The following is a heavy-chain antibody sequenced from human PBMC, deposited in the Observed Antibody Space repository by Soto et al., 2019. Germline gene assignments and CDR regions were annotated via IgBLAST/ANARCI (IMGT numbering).Heavy chain of an antibody. CDR1: GFTFSSYG. D-gene: IGHD6-13*01. V-gene: IGHV3-33*01. CDR2: IWYDGSNK. Sequence: GGSLRLSCAASGFTFSSYGMYWVRQAPGKGLEWVAVIWYDGSNKYYADSVKGRFTISRDNSKNTLYLQMNSLRAEDTAVYYCARDGIAAARTKNWFDPWGQGTLVTV. J-gene: IGHJ5*02. CDR3: ARDGIAAARTKNWFDP.